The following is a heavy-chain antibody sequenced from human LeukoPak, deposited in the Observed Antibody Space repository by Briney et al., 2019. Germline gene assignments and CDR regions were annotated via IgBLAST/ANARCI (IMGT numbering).Heavy chain of an antibody. Sequence: GGSLRLSCAASGFTFSSYAMHWVRQAPGKGLEWVAVISYDGSNKYYADSVKGRFTISRDNAKNSLHLQMNSLRDDDTAVYYCARSVEGSFDYWGQGTLVTVSS. CDR2: ISYDGSNK. V-gene: IGHV3-30-3*01. D-gene: IGHD6-19*01. CDR3: ARSVEGSFDY. J-gene: IGHJ4*02. CDR1: GFTFSSYA.